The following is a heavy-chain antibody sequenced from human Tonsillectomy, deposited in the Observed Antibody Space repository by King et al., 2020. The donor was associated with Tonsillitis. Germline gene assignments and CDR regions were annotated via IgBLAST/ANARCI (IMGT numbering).Heavy chain of an antibody. Sequence: VQLQESGPGLVKPSETLSLSCTVSGGSMSSYYWSWIRQPPGKGLEWIAYVYYTGSSNYNPSLKSRVTISVDTSKKQFSLKLSPVTAADTAVYYCARGGIGVLVKAVDVWGQGTTVTVSS. D-gene: IGHD3-3*01. V-gene: IGHV4-59*01. CDR1: GGSMSSYY. J-gene: IGHJ6*02. CDR2: VYYTGSS. CDR3: ARGGIGVLVKAVDV.